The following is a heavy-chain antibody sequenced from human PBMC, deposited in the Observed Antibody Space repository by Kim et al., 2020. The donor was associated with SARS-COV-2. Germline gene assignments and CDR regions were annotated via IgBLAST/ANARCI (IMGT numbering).Heavy chain of an antibody. Sequence: GGSLRLSCAASGFTFSSYAMHWVRQAPGKGLEWVSVISYDGSNKYYADSVKGRFTISRDNSKNTLYLQMNSLRAEDTAVYYCARVQVATIFVPGYYGMDVWGQGTTVTVSS. J-gene: IGHJ6*02. CDR3: ARVQVATIFVPGYYGMDV. CDR2: ISYDGSNK. CDR1: GFTFSSYA. D-gene: IGHD5-12*01. V-gene: IGHV3-30-3*01.